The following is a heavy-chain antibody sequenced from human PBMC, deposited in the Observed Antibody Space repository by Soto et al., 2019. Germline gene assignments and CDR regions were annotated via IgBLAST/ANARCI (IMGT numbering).Heavy chain of an antibody. V-gene: IGHV4-59*08. D-gene: IGHD3-10*01. Sequence: QVQLQESGPGLVQPSETLSLTCTVSGGSISSYYWSWIRQPPGKGLEWIGYIYYSGSTNYNPSLKSRVTISVDTSKNQFSLKLSSVTAADTAVYYCARLLWSRGDWFDPWGQGTLVTVSS. CDR2: IYYSGST. CDR1: GGSISSYY. CDR3: ARLLWSRGDWFDP. J-gene: IGHJ5*02.